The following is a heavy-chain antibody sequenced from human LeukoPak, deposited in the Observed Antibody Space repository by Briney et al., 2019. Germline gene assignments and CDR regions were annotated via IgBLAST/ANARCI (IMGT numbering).Heavy chain of an antibody. D-gene: IGHD3-9*01. CDR2: ISSNGDNT. CDR1: GFTFSTYV. Sequence: GGSLRLSCSVSGFTFSTYVMHWVRQAPGKGLEYVSAISSNGDNTYYADSVKGRFTISRDNSKNTLYLQMSSLRADDTAVYYCARDHFDWVGVLDYWGQGTLVTVSS. V-gene: IGHV3-64D*06. J-gene: IGHJ4*02. CDR3: ARDHFDWVGVLDY.